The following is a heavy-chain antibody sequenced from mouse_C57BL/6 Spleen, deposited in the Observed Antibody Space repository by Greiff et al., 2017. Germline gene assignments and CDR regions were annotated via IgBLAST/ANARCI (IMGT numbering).Heavy chain of an antibody. V-gene: IGHV1-59*01. D-gene: IGHD2-5*01. J-gene: IGHJ3*01. Sequence: VQLQQPGAELVRPGTSVKLSCKASGYTFTSYWMHWVKQRPGQGLEWIGVIDPSDSYTNYNQKFKGKATLTVDTSSSTAYMQLSSLTSEDAAVYYCASAYYSNMFAYWGQGTLVTVSA. CDR2: IDPSDSYT. CDR3: ASAYYSNMFAY. CDR1: GYTFTSYW.